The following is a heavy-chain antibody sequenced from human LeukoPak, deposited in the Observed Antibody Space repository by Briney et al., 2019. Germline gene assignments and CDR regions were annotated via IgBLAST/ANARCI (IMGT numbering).Heavy chain of an antibody. V-gene: IGHV3-23*01. D-gene: IGHD3-22*01. J-gene: IGHJ4*02. CDR2: ISASGGST. CDR3: AKDTDYYDRGHYFDF. Sequence: GSLRLSCAASGFIFSSYAMSWVRQAPGKGLEWVSVISASGGSTYYADSVKGRFTIFRDNSKNTLYLQMNSLRAEDTAVYYCAKDTDYYDRGHYFDFWGQGTLVTVSS. CDR1: GFIFSSYA.